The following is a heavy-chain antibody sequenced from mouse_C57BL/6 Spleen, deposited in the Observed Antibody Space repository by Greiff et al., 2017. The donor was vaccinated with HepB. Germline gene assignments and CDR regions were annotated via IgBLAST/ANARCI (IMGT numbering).Heavy chain of an antibody. CDR2: IYPGDGDT. J-gene: IGHJ3*01. D-gene: IGHD1-1*01. CDR3: ARSGYDGSSSWFAY. CDR1: GYAFSSSW. Sequence: VQVVESGPELVKPGASVKISCKASGYAFSSSWMNWVKQRPGKGLEWIGRIYPGDGDTNYNGKFKGKATLTADKSSSTAYMQLSSLTSEDSAVYFCARSGYDGSSSWFAYWGQGTLVTVSA. V-gene: IGHV1-82*01.